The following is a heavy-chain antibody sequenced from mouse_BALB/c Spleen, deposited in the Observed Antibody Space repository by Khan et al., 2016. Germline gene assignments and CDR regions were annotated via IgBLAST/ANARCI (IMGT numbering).Heavy chain of an antibody. CDR3: ARGLGYVIDY. V-gene: IGHV1S41*01. CDR2: IAPGSGST. Sequence: LVKPGASVKLSCKASGYTFISYWINWIKQRPGQGLEWIGRIAPGSGSTQYNEMFKVKATLTVDTSSSTAYIQLSSLSSEDSAVFFCARGLGYVIDYWGQGTSVIVSS. J-gene: IGHJ4*01. D-gene: IGHD4-1*01. CDR1: GYTFISYW.